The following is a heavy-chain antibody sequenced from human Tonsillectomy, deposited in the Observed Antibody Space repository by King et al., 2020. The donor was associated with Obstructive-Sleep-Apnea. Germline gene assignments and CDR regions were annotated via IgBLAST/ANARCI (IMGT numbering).Heavy chain of an antibody. Sequence: VQLVESGGGLVQPGGSLRLSCAASGFTFSDYWMSWVRQTPGKGLEWVASIKQDGSERHYVDSVKGRFTISRDNAKNSLYLQMNSQRAEDTALYYCARGWNYVWDWFDLWGQGTLVTVSS. J-gene: IGHJ5*02. CDR3: ARGWNYVWDWFDL. D-gene: IGHD1-7*01. V-gene: IGHV3-7*03. CDR1: GFTFSDYW. CDR2: IKQDGSER.